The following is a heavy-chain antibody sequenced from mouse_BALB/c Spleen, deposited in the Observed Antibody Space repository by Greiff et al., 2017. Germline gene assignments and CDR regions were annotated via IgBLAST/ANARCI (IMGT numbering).Heavy chain of an antibody. J-gene: IGHJ4*01. CDR1: GFNIKDTY. V-gene: IGHV14-3*02. CDR3: ATDYYGSGGAMDY. D-gene: IGHD1-1*01. CDR2: IDPANGNT. Sequence: VQLKQSGAELVKPGASVKLSCTASGFNIKDTYMHWVKQRPEQGLEWIGRIDPANGNTKYDPKFQGKATITADTSSNTAYLQLSSLTSEDTAVYYCATDYYGSGGAMDYWGQGTSVTVSS.